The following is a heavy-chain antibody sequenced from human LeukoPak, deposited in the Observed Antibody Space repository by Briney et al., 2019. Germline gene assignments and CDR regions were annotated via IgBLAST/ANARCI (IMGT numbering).Heavy chain of an antibody. J-gene: IGHJ4*02. CDR1: GGSISSGSYY. CDR2: IYTSGST. V-gene: IGHV4-61*02. CDR3: ARESALYCSGGSCYRVSFDY. D-gene: IGHD2-15*01. Sequence: SETLSLTCTVSGGSISSGSYYWSWIRQPAEKGLEWIGRIYTSGSTNYNPSLKSRVTISVATSKNQFSLKLNSVTAADTAVYYCARESALYCSGGSCYRVSFDYWGQGTLVTVSS.